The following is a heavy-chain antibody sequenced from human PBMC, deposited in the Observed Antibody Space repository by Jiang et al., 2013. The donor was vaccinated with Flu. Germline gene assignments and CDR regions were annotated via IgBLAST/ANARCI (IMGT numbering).Heavy chain of an antibody. CDR3: ARAVAAAGRGAFDI. CDR1: GDSVSSNSAA. Sequence: QTLSLTCAISGDSVSSNSAAWNWIRQSPSRGLEWLGRTYYRSKWYNDYAVSVKSRITINPDTSKNQFSLQLNSVTPEDTAVYYCARAVAAAGRGAFDIWGQGTMVTVSS. CDR2: TYYRSKWYN. D-gene: IGHD6-13*01. V-gene: IGHV6-1*01. J-gene: IGHJ3*02.